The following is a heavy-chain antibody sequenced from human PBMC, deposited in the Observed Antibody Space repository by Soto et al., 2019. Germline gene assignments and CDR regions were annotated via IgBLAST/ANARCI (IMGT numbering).Heavy chain of an antibody. D-gene: IGHD3-22*01. Sequence: QITLKESGPALVKPTQTLTLTCTFSGFSLSTSGAGVTWIRQPPGKALEWLALIYWNDDKRNTPSLKNRLTISNDTSKNHVVLTMTTMNPVDTATYYCAHSPFYDHSGYPDFWGQGTLVTVSS. CDR3: AHSPFYDHSGYPDF. CDR2: IYWNDDK. CDR1: GFSLSTSGAG. V-gene: IGHV2-5*01. J-gene: IGHJ4*02.